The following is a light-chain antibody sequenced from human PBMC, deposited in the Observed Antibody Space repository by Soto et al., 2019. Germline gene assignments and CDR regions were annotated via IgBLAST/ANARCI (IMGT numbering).Light chain of an antibody. CDR1: QSVLYSSNNKNY. V-gene: IGKV4-1*01. Sequence: DIVMTQSPDSLAVSLGERATINCKSSQSVLYSSNNKNYLAWYQQKPGQPPKLLIYWASTRESGVPDRFSGSGSGTDFTLTISSLQAEDVAVYYCQQYYSTPQNTFCQGTKLEIK. J-gene: IGKJ2*01. CDR2: WAS. CDR3: QQYYSTPQNT.